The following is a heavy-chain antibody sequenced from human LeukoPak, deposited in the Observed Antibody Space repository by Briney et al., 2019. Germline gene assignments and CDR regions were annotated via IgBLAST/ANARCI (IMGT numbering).Heavy chain of an antibody. CDR3: AKSIEGSGSYYNSYFDY. V-gene: IGHV3-48*01. CDR2: IGTSSTTI. Sequence: GGSLRLSCAASGFTFSSYTMNWVRQPPGKGLEWVSNIGTSSTTIYYADSVKGRFTISRDNAKNSLYLQMNSLRADDTAVYYCAKSIEGSGSYYNSYFDYWGQGALVTVSS. CDR1: GFTFSSYT. D-gene: IGHD3-10*01. J-gene: IGHJ4*02.